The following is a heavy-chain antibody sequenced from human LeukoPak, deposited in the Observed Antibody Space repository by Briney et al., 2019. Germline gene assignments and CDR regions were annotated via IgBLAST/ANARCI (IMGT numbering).Heavy chain of an antibody. CDR1: GGSISSSSYY. Sequence: SETLSLTCTVSGGSISSSSYYWGWIRQPPGKGLEWIGSIYYSGSTYYNPSLKSRVTISVETSKNQFSLKLSSVAAADTAVYYCARLEWYFDLWGRGTLVTVSS. V-gene: IGHV4-39*01. CDR2: IYYSGST. D-gene: IGHD5-24*01. J-gene: IGHJ2*01. CDR3: ARLEWYFDL.